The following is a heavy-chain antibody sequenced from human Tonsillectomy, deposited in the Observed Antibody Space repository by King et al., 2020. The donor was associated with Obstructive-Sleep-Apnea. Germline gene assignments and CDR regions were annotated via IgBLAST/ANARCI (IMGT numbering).Heavy chain of an antibody. D-gene: IGHD5-18*01. CDR1: GYTFTGYY. CDR2: INAKSGGT. Sequence: VQLVESGAEVKKPGASVKVSCKASGYTFTGYYMHWVRQAPGQGLEWMGWINAKSGGTNYAQKFQGRVTMTRDTSISTAHMELSRLRFDDTAIYYCASRPDTAMLYFFDYWGQGTLVTVSS. CDR3: ASRPDTAMLYFFDY. V-gene: IGHV1-2*02. J-gene: IGHJ4*02.